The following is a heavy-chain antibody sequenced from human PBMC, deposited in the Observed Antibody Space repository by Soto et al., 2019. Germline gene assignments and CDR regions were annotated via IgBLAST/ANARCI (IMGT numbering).Heavy chain of an antibody. J-gene: IGHJ3*02. CDR1: GYRFTSYW. CDR3: ASRIAVAGTNAFDI. CDR2: IYPGDSDT. Sequence: PGESLKISSQGSGYRFTSYWIGWVRPLPGKGLEWMGIIYPGDSDTRYSPSFQGQVTISADKSISTAYLQWSSLKASDTAMYYCASRIAVAGTNAFDIWGQGTMVTVSS. V-gene: IGHV5-51*01. D-gene: IGHD6-19*01.